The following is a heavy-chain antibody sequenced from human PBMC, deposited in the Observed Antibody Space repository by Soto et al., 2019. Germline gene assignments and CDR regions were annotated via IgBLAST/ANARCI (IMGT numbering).Heavy chain of an antibody. D-gene: IGHD3-16*01. V-gene: IGHV3-15*01. CDR1: GITFSDAW. CDR2: VKSIADAGTT. Sequence: GGSLRLSCAASGITFSDAWMTWVRQVPGKGLEWVGRVKSIADAGTTTYAAPVKGRFSISRDDSNSTLFLQMNSLKIEDTAVYYCTTGRYTFGLDSWGQGILVTVSS. CDR3: TTGRYTFGLDS. J-gene: IGHJ4*02.